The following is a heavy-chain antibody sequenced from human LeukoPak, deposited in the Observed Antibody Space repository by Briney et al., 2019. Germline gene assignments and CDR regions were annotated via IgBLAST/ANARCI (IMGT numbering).Heavy chain of an antibody. CDR1: GGSISSYY. CDR3: ARHPRGDAFDI. V-gene: IGHV4-59*08. Sequence: PSETLSLTCTVSGGSISSYYWSWIRQPPGKGLEWIGYIYYSGSTNYNPSLKSRVTISVDTSKNQFSLKLSSVTAADTAVYYCARHPRGDAFDIWGQGTMVTVSS. CDR2: IYYSGST. J-gene: IGHJ3*02.